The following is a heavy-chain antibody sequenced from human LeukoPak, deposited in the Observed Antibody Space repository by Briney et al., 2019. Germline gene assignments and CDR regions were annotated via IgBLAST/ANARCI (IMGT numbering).Heavy chain of an antibody. V-gene: IGHV4-39*07. CDR1: DGSISSGSYY. CDR2: INHSGST. J-gene: IGHJ6*03. CDR3: ARDWAHSYYYYYYMDV. D-gene: IGHD3-16*01. Sequence: SETLSLTCTVSDGSISSGSYYWGWVRQPPGKGLEWIGEINHSGSTNYNPSLKSRVTISVDTSKNQFSLKLSSVTAADTAVYYCARDWAHSYYYYYYMDVWGKGTTVTISS.